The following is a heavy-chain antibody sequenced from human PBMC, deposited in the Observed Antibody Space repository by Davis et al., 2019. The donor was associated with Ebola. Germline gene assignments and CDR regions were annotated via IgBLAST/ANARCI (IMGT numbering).Heavy chain of an antibody. J-gene: IGHJ6*02. D-gene: IGHD3-3*01. CDR2: IYYSGST. V-gene: IGHV4-59*01. CDR3: ARVGTIFGVVIGYGMDV. Sequence: SETLSLTCTVSGGSISSYYWSWIRQPPGKGLEWIGYIYYSGSTNYNPSLKSRVTISLDTSKNQFSLKLSSVTAADTAVYYCARVGTIFGVVIGYGMDVWGQGTTVTVSS. CDR1: GGSISSYY.